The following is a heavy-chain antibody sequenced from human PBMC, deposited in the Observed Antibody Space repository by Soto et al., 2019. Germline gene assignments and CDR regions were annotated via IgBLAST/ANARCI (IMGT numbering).Heavy chain of an antibody. V-gene: IGHV4-39*01. J-gene: IGHJ6*02. D-gene: IGHD3-10*01. CDR1: GGSISSDSYY. Sequence: SETLSLTCTVSGGSISSDSYYWGWIRQSPEKGLEWIASIAYSGSTYYNQTLKSRLILSVDTSKSQFSLKLSSVIAADTAVYYCARPLITMVRGVISKDYYYGMDVWGQGTTVT. CDR2: IAYSGST. CDR3: ARPLITMVRGVISKDYYYGMDV.